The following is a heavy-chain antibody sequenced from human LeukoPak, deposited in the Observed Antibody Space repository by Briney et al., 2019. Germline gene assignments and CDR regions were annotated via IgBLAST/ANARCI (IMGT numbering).Heavy chain of an antibody. Sequence: PGGSLRLSCAASGFTLSSYGMHWVRQAPGKGLEWVALISYDGSNKYYADSVKGRFTISRDNSKNTLYLQMNSLRAEDTAVYYCARGGVYSSGSYYLYYFDYWGQGTLVTVSS. CDR2: ISYDGSNK. CDR3: ARGGVYSSGSYYLYYFDY. D-gene: IGHD6-19*01. V-gene: IGHV3-30*19. CDR1: GFTLSSYG. J-gene: IGHJ4*02.